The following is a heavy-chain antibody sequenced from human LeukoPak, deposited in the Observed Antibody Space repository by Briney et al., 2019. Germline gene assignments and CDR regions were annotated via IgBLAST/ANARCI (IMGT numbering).Heavy chain of an antibody. V-gene: IGHV1-2*02. J-gene: IGHJ4*02. CDR1: GGTFSSYA. Sequence: ASVKVSCKASGGTFSSYAISWVRQAPGQGLEWMGWINPNSGGTNYAQKFQGRVTMTRDTSISTAYMELSRLRSDDTAVYYCARDLEMATSYYFDYWGQGTLVTVSS. CDR3: ARDLEMATSYYFDY. D-gene: IGHD5-24*01. CDR2: INPNSGGT.